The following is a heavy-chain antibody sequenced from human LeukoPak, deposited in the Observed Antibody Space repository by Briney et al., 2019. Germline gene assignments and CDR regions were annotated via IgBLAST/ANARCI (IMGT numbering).Heavy chain of an antibody. D-gene: IGHD3-3*01. CDR3: ARGERYDFHFDY. CDR2: ISYSGNT. CDR1: GGSISSGGYS. Sequence: PSETLSLTCAVSGGSISSGGYSWNWIRQPPGKGLEWVGYISYSGNTYSNPSLRSRVTISVDTSKNQFSLKLSSVTAADTAVYYCARGERYDFHFDYWGQGTLVTVSS. V-gene: IGHV4-30-4*07. J-gene: IGHJ4*02.